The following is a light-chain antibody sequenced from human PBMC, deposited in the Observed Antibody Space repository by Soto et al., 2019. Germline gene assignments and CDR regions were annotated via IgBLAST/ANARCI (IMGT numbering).Light chain of an antibody. CDR1: QSVSSSY. Sequence: EIVLTQSPGTLSLSPGERATLSCRASQSVSSSYLAWYQQKPGQAPRLLIYGASSRATGIPDRFSGSGSGPDFTLTISRREPEDFAVYYCQQYGSSPFGQGTRLEIK. J-gene: IGKJ5*01. CDR2: GAS. V-gene: IGKV3-20*01. CDR3: QQYGSSP.